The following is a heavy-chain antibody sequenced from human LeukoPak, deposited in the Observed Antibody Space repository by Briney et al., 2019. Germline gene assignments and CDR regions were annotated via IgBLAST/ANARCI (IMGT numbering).Heavy chain of an antibody. J-gene: IGHJ4*02. CDR3: ARVQDDCVDY. D-gene: IGHD1-1*01. V-gene: IGHV4-30-2*01. CDR1: GGSISSGGYY. CDR2: IYHSGST. Sequence: SETLSLTCTVSGGSISSGGYYWSWIRQPPGKGLEWIGYIYHSGSTYYNPSLKSRVTISVDRSKNQFSLKLSSVTAADTAVYYCARVQDDCVDYWGQGTLVTVSS.